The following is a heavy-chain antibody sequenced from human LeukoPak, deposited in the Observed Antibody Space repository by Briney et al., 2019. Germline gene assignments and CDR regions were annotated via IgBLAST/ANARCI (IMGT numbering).Heavy chain of an antibody. CDR3: ARAEKTMGATFPWFDY. D-gene: IGHD1-26*01. J-gene: IGHJ4*02. CDR1: GYSFTSYW. V-gene: IGHV5-51*01. Sequence: GESLKISCKGSGYSFTSYWIGWVRQVPGKGLEWMGIIYPGDSDTRYSPSFQGQVTISADKSISTAYLQWSSLKASDTAMYYCARAEKTMGATFPWFDYWGQGTLVTVSS. CDR2: IYPGDSDT.